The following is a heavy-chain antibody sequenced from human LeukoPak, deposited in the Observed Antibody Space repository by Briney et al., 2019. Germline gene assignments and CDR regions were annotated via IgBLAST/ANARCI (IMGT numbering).Heavy chain of an antibody. V-gene: IGHV3-33*03. J-gene: IGHJ4*02. Sequence: GGSLRLSCAASGFTFSSYGMHWVRQAPGKGLEWVAVIWYDGSKKYYADSVKGRFTISRDKSKNTLYLQMNSLRAEDTAVYYCAKDTQGHGFDYWGQGTLVTVSS. CDR1: GFTFSSYG. CDR2: IWYDGSKK. CDR3: AKDTQGHGFDY.